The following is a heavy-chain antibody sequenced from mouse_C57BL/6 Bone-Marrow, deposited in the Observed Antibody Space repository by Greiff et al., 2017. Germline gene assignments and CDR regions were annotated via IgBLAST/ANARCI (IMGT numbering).Heavy chain of an antibody. D-gene: IGHD1-1*01. V-gene: IGHV1-4*01. Sequence: VQLQQSGAELARPGASVKMSCKASGYTFTSYTMHWVKQRPGQGLEWIGYINPSSGYTKYNQKFKDKATLTADKSSSTAYMQLSRLTSEDSAVYYCARGDYYGSVFAYWGQGTLVTVSA. CDR3: ARGDYYGSVFAY. J-gene: IGHJ3*01. CDR2: INPSSGYT. CDR1: GYTFTSYT.